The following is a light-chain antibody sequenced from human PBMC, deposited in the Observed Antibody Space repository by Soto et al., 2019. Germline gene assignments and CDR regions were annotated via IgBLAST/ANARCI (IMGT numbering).Light chain of an antibody. V-gene: IGKV3-20*01. Sequence: EIVLTQSPGTLSLSPGERATLSCRASQSVIGRQLAWYQHKPGQAPRLLIYGASSRATGIPDRFSGSGSGTDFTLTISRLEPEDFAVYYCQQYGSSPITFGQGTRLEIK. CDR3: QQYGSSPIT. CDR1: QSVIGRQ. J-gene: IGKJ5*01. CDR2: GAS.